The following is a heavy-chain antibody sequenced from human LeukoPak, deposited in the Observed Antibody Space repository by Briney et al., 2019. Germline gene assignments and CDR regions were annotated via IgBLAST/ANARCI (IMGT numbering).Heavy chain of an antibody. CDR2: ISSNGGST. CDR1: GFTFSSYA. Sequence: GGSLRLSCAASGFTFSSYAMHWVRQAPGKGLEYVSAISSNGGSTYYANSVKGRFTISRDNSKNTLYLQMGSLRAEDMAVYYCTRDRDGYPGYWGQGTLVTVSS. D-gene: IGHD5-24*01. CDR3: TRDRDGYPGY. J-gene: IGHJ4*02. V-gene: IGHV3-64*01.